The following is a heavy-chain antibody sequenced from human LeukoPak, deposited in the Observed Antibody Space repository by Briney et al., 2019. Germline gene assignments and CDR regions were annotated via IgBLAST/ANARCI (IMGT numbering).Heavy chain of an antibody. J-gene: IGHJ4*02. D-gene: IGHD3-9*01. CDR3: ARDSDPSKYYDILTGYYTKGYYFDY. CDR2: ISSSGSNI. Sequence: PGGSLRLSCAASGFAFSSYSMNWVRQAPGKGLEWVSYISSSGSNIHYADSVRGRFTISRDNAKNSLYLQMNSLRDEDTAVYYCARDSDPSKYYDILTGYYTKGYYFDYWGQGTLVTVSS. CDR1: GFAFSSYS. V-gene: IGHV3-21*06.